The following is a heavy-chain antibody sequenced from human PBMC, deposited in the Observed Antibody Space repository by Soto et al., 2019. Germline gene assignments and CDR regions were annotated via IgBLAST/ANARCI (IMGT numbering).Heavy chain of an antibody. CDR3: ARDRDYDFWSGYQDNWFDP. V-gene: IGHV4-30-4*01. CDR1: GGSISSGDYY. Sequence: SETLSLTCTVSGGSISSGDYYWSWIRQPPGKGLEWIGYIYYSGSTYYNPSLKSRVTISVDTSKNQLSLKLSSVTAADTAVYYCARDRDYDFWSGYQDNWFDPWGQGTLVTVSS. CDR2: IYYSGST. D-gene: IGHD3-3*01. J-gene: IGHJ5*02.